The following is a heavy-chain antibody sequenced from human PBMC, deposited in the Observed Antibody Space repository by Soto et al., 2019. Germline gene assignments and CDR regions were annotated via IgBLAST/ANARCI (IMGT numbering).Heavy chain of an antibody. CDR2: INPNSGGT. CDR3: ARDGYGSGGEYGMDV. J-gene: IGHJ6*02. D-gene: IGHD3-10*01. V-gene: IGHV1-2*04. Sequence: GASVKVSCKASGYTFTGYYMHWVRQAPGQGLEWMGWINPNSGGTSYAQKFQGWVTMTRDTSISTAYMELSRLRSDDTAVYYCARDGYGSGGEYGMDVWGQGTTVTVSS. CDR1: GYTFTGYY.